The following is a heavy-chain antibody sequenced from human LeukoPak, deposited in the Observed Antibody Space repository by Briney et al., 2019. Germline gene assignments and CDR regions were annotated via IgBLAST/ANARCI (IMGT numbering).Heavy chain of an antibody. J-gene: IGHJ4*02. Sequence: SETLSLTCAVYSGSFSGYYWSWIRQPPGKGLEWIGEVNHSGGTNYNPSLKSRATISIETSKNQFSLKLSSVTAADTAVYYCARVEMATIRYWGQGTLVTVSS. CDR3: ARVEMATIRY. D-gene: IGHD5-24*01. V-gene: IGHV4-34*01. CDR1: SGSFSGYY. CDR2: VNHSGGT.